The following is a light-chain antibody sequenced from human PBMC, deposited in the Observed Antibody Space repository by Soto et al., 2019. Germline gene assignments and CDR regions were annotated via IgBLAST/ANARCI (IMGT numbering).Light chain of an antibody. CDR3: QQYGSSGT. CDR1: QSVSSNY. CDR2: RAS. J-gene: IGKJ1*01. Sequence: EIVLTQSPGTLSVAPGERATLSCRASQSVSSNYLAWYQQKPGQAPKVLIYRASSRATGIPDRFSGSGSGTDFTLTISRLEPEDFAVYYCQQYGSSGTCGQGTKGDIK. V-gene: IGKV3-20*01.